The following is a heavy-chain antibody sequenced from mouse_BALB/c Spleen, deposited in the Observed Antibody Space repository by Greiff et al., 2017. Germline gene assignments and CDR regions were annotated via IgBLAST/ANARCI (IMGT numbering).Heavy chain of an antibody. J-gene: IGHJ3*01. CDR3: TRNDYDEAWFAY. D-gene: IGHD2-4*01. CDR1: GYSFTSYW. V-gene: IGHV1-5*01. Sequence: VQLQQSGTLLARPGASVKMSCKASGYSFTSYWMHWVKQRPGQGLEWIGAIYPGNSDTSYNQKFKGKAKLTAVTSASTAYMELSSLTNEDSAVYYCTRNDYDEAWFAYWGQGTLVTVSA. CDR2: IYPGNSDT.